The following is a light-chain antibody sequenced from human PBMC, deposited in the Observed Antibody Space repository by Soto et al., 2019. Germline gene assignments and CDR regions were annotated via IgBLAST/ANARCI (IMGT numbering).Light chain of an antibody. CDR2: EVS. CDR3: QEYTGTSPRS. J-gene: IGKJ4*01. Sequence: DIQMTQSPSTLSASVGDRVTITCRASQSFSSCLAWYQQKPGKAPKLLIFEVSKLETGVPSRFSGSGSGTEFTLTISSLQPDDFATYYCQEYTGTSPRSFGGGTKVEIK. V-gene: IGKV1-5*03. CDR1: QSFSSC.